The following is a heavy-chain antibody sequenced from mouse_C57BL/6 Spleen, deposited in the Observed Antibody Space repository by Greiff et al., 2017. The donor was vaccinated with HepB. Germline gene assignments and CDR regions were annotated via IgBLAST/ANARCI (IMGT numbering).Heavy chain of an antibody. CDR2: IYPSDSET. CDR1: GYTFTSYW. J-gene: IGHJ4*01. Sequence: QVQLQQPGAELVRPGSSVKLSCKASGYTFTSYWMDWVKQRPGQGLEWIGNIYPSDSETHYNQKFKDKATLTVDKSSSTAYMQLSSLTSEDSAVYYCARGGGYSYYYDMDYWGQGTSVTVSS. V-gene: IGHV1-61*01. CDR3: ARGGGYSYYYDMDY. D-gene: IGHD2-3*01.